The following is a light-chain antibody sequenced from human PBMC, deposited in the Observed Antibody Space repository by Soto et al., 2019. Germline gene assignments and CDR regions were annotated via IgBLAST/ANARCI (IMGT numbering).Light chain of an antibody. CDR1: QSVSNF. Sequence: EIVLTQSPATLSLSPGERATLSCRASQSVSNFLAWYQQKPGQAPRLLIYDASNRATGIPARFSGSGSGTEFTLTIRSLEPEDFAIYYCQQRANWPLTTFGHGTRLEIK. CDR2: DAS. CDR3: QQRANWPLTT. J-gene: IGKJ5*01. V-gene: IGKV3-11*01.